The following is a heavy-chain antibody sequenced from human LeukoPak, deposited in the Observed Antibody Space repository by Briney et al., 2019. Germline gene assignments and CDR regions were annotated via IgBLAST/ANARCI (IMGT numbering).Heavy chain of an antibody. CDR1: GFTFSSYW. CDR2: INSDGSST. D-gene: IGHD3-22*01. Sequence: GGSLRLSCAASGFTFSSYWMHWVRQAPGKGLVWVSRINSDGSSTSYADSVKGRFTISRDNAKNTLYLQMNSLGAEDTAVYYCARGRVSGYYPDDAFDIWGQGTMVTVSS. J-gene: IGHJ3*02. V-gene: IGHV3-74*01. CDR3: ARGRVSGYYPDDAFDI.